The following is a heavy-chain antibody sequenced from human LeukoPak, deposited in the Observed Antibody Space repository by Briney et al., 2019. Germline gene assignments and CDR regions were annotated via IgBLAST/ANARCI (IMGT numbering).Heavy chain of an antibody. CDR1: GFTVSSNY. V-gene: IGHV3-53*01. CDR2: IYSGGST. Sequence: GGSLRLSCAASGFTVSSNYMSWVRQAPGKGLEWVSGIYSGGSTYYADSVKGRFTISRDNAKNSLYLQMNSLRAEDTAVYYCARDPTSSWETAFDIWGQGTMVTVSS. CDR3: ARDPTSSWETAFDI. D-gene: IGHD1-26*01. J-gene: IGHJ3*02.